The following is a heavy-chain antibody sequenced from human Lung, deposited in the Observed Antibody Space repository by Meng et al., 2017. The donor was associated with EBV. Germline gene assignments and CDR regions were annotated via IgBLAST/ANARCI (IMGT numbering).Heavy chain of an antibody. CDR1: GGSVDSGAYY. CDR3: ARLRLVWMFDY. V-gene: IGHV4-31*03. Sequence: QVRLPESGPGLLKTSPTLSLTCTVIGGSVDSGAYYWSWSRQRPGKGLEWIGYIYYSGSTFYTPSLKSRATLSVDTSKNQFSLKLNSVTAADTAVYYCARLRLVWMFDYWGQGALVTVSS. D-gene: IGHD6-19*01. CDR2: IYYSGST. J-gene: IGHJ4*02.